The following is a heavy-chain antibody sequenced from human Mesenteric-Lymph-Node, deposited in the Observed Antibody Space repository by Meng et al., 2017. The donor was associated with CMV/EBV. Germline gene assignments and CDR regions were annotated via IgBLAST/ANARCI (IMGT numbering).Heavy chain of an antibody. V-gene: IGHV1-2*02. CDR2: INPKTGDT. CDR1: GYTFTGSY. CDR3: ARDLLGPASPWSGHRDFYYYGMDV. Sequence: ASVKVSCKASGYTFTGSYIHWVRQAPGQGLEFMGWINPKTGDTNYVQKFQGRVTMTRDTSITTAYMELSSLASDDTAVYYCARDLLGPASPWSGHRDFYYYGMDVWGQGTTVTVSS. J-gene: IGHJ6*02. D-gene: IGHD3-3*01.